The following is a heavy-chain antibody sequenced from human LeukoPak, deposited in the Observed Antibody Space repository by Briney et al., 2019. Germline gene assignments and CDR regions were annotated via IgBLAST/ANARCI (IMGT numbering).Heavy chain of an antibody. D-gene: IGHD2/OR15-2a*01. V-gene: IGHV3-66*04. CDR2: IHSDDST. CDR1: GFTVSSNY. J-gene: IGHJ4*02. Sequence: RPGGSLRLSCAASGFTVSSNYIGWVRQAPGKGLEWVSVIHSDDSTYYADSVKDRFTISRDNSRNTLYLQMNSLRAEDTAVYYCARQLFISTSFYYIFDFWGQGTLVTVSS. CDR3: ARQLFISTSFYYIFDF.